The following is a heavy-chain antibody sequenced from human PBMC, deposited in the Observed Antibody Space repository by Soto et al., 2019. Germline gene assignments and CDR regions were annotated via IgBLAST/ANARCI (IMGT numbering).Heavy chain of an antibody. CDR1: GYSFTSYW. CDR2: IDPSDSYT. D-gene: IGHD1-1*01. CDR3: SRDQIGEAGVHWLDY. V-gene: IGHV5-10-1*01. J-gene: IGHJ4*02. Sequence: PGESLKISCKGSGYSFTSYWISWVRQMPGKGLEWMGRIDPSDSYTNYSPSFQGHVTISADKSISTAYLQWSSLKASDTAMYYCSRDQIGEAGVHWLDYWGQGTLVTVSS.